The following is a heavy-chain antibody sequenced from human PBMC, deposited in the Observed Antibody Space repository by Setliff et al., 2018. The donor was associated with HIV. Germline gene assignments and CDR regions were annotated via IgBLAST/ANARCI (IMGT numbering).Heavy chain of an antibody. CDR3: ARDKWASGFDF. D-gene: IGHD1-26*01. V-gene: IGHV3-48*01. J-gene: IGHJ4*01. Sequence: LRLSCAASGFDFTTYGMNWVRQAPGKGLEWVSYISMSSHTSVIYSDSVKGRFTISRDNARNSFYLQMNSLRVDDTAVYFCARDKWASGFDFWGHGTLVTVSS. CDR2: ISMSSHTSV. CDR1: GFDFTTYG.